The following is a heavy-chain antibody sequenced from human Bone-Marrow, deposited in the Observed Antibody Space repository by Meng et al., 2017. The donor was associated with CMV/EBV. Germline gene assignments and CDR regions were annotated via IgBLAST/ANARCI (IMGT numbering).Heavy chain of an antibody. Sequence: SSNSAAWNWIRQSPSRGLEWLGRKYYRSKWYSDYAVSVKSRITINPDTSKNQFSLQLNSVTPEDTAVYYCVRGGYCTSASCYRFFDSWGQGTLVTVSS. J-gene: IGHJ4*02. CDR3: VRGGYCTSASCYRFFDS. CDR2: KYYRSKWYS. V-gene: IGHV6-1*01. D-gene: IGHD2-2*03. CDR1: SSNSAA.